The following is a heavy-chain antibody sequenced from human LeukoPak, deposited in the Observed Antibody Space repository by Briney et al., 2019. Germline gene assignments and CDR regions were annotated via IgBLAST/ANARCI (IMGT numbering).Heavy chain of an antibody. CDR1: GFTFSSYW. D-gene: IGHD3-22*01. CDR3: ARDPGKYYDSSGYYDY. J-gene: IGHJ4*02. Sequence: PGGSLRLSCAASGFTFSSYWMSWVRQAPGKGLEWVANIKQDGSEKYYVDSVKGRFTISRDNAKNSLYLQMNSLRAEDTAVYYCARDPGKYYDSSGYYDYWGQGTLVTVSS. CDR2: IKQDGSEK. V-gene: IGHV3-7*01.